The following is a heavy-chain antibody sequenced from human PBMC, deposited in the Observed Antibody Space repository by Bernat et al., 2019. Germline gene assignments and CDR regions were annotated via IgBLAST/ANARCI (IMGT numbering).Heavy chain of an antibody. D-gene: IGHD3-10*01. V-gene: IGHV3-74*03. J-gene: IGHJ6*03. Sequence: EMQLVESGGGLVQPGGSLRLSCAASGFTFGSYWMHWVRQVPGKGLLWVARINSDGNVIKYADSVKGRFTISRDNAKNTPYLQMNSLRAEDTANYYCAKDGQLTPYFYYYMDVWGRGTTVTVSS. CDR1: GFTFGSYW. CDR2: INSDGNVI. CDR3: AKDGQLTPYFYYYMDV.